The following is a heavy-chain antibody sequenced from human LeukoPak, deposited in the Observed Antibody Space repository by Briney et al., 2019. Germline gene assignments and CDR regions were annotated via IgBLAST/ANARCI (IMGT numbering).Heavy chain of an antibody. V-gene: IGHV3-23*01. Sequence: PGASLRLSCAASGFTFSSYAMNWVRQTPGKGLEWVSTISGSGDSTYYADSVKGRFTISRDNSKNTLYLQMNSLRAEDTAVYYCARSYLRLTTVTYYFDYWGQGALVTVSS. CDR1: GFTFSSYA. J-gene: IGHJ4*02. CDR2: ISGSGDST. CDR3: ARSYLRLTTVTYYFDY. D-gene: IGHD4-17*01.